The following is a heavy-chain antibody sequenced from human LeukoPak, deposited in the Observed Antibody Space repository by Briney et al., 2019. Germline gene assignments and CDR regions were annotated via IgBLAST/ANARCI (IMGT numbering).Heavy chain of an antibody. CDR2: IYSGGST. Sequence: PGGSLRLSCAASGFTVSSNYMSWVRQAPGKGLEWVSVIYSGGSTYYADSVKGRFTISRDDSTNTLYPQMNSLRAEDTAVYYCARNNGGREVVGDWFDPWGQGTLVTVSS. J-gene: IGHJ5*02. D-gene: IGHD1-26*01. CDR3: ARNNGGREVVGDWFDP. V-gene: IGHV3-53*01. CDR1: GFTVSSNY.